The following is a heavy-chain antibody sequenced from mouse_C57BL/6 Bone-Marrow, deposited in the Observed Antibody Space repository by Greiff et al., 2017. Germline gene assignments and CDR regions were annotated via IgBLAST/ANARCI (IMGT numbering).Heavy chain of an antibody. D-gene: IGHD4-1*01. V-gene: IGHV5-6*01. J-gene: IGHJ3*01. CDR3: ARPNCAWFAY. Sequence: EVKLMESGGDLVKPGGSLKLSCAASGFTFSSYGMSWVRQTPDKRLVWVATISSGGSYTYYPDGVKGRFTISRDNAKNTLYLQMSSLKSEDTAMYYCARPNCAWFAYWGQGTLVTVSA. CDR1: GFTFSSYG. CDR2: ISSGGSYT.